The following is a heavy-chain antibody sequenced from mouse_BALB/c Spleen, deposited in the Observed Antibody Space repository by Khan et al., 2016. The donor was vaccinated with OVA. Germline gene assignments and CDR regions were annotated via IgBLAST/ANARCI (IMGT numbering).Heavy chain of an antibody. CDR2: INPTSGYT. Sequence: VKLQESGAELAKPGASVTMSCKASGYTFTSYWMHWLKQRPGQGLEWIGYINPTSGYTDYNQKLKDKATLTADKSSSTAYMQLSCLTSDDSADYYCARDRINYWGQGTALTVSS. CDR1: GYTFTSYW. J-gene: IGHJ2*01. V-gene: IGHV1-7*01. CDR3: ARDRINY.